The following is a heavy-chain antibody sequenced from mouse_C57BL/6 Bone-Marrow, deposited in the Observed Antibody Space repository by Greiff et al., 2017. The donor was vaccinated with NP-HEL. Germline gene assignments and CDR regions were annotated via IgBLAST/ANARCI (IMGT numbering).Heavy chain of an antibody. D-gene: IGHD2-5*01. Sequence: QVQLQQPGAELVRPGSSVKLSCKASGYTFTSYWMDWVKQRPGQGLEWIGNIYPSDSETHYNQKFKDKATLTVDKSSSTAYMQRSSLTSEDSAVYYCAREGNGLCSNPYYFDYWGQGTTLTVSS. J-gene: IGHJ2*01. CDR2: IYPSDSET. CDR3: AREGNGLCSNPYYFDY. CDR1: GYTFTSYW. V-gene: IGHV1-61*01.